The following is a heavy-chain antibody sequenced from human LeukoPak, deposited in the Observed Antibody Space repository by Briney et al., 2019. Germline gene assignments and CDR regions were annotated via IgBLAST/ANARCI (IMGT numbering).Heavy chain of an antibody. Sequence: ASVKVSCKASGYTFTSYDINWVPQATGQGLEWMGWMNPNSGNTGYAQKFQGRVTMTRNTSISTAYMELSSLRSEDTAVYYCARGLVRFLEWNWFDPWGQGTLVTVSS. CDR1: GYTFTSYD. J-gene: IGHJ5*02. V-gene: IGHV1-8*01. CDR3: ARGLVRFLEWNWFDP. D-gene: IGHD3-3*01. CDR2: MNPNSGNT.